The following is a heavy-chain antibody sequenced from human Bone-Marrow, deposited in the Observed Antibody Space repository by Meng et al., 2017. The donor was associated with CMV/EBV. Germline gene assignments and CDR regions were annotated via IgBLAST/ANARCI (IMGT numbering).Heavy chain of an antibody. CDR3: ARDWGGVPAAGDI. J-gene: IGHJ3*02. Sequence: GGSLRLSCAASGFTFSRYWMSWVRQAPGKGLEWVANIKEDGSEKYYVDSVKGRFTISRDNAKNSLYLQMNGLRAEDTAVYYCARDWGGVPAAGDIWGQGTVVTVSS. V-gene: IGHV3-7*01. CDR2: IKEDGSEK. CDR1: GFTFSRYW. D-gene: IGHD2-2*01.